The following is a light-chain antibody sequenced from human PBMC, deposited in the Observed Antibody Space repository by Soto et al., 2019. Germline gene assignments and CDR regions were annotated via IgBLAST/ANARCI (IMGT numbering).Light chain of an antibody. Sequence: DIQMTQSPSSVSASVGDRVTITCRASQGVSSWLGCYQQQPGNAPNVLIHGACSLESGVPSRFSGSASGTEFTLTISSLDSDDFATYYCQQYHRYSTFGQGTKVDIK. CDR3: QQYHRYST. CDR2: GAC. V-gene: IGKV1D-16*01. CDR1: QGVSSW. J-gene: IGKJ1*01.